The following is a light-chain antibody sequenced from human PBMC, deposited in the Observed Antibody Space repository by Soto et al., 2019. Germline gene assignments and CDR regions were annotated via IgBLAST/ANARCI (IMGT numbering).Light chain of an antibody. V-gene: IGKV1-5*01. CDR2: DAS. CDR3: QQHNSYLYT. J-gene: IGKJ2*01. Sequence: DIQMTQSPSTLSASVGDRVTITCRASQSISSWLAWYQQKPGKAPKLLIYDASSLESGVPSRFSGSGSGTEFTLTISSLQPDDFATYYCQQHNSYLYTFGQGTKVDIK. CDR1: QSISSW.